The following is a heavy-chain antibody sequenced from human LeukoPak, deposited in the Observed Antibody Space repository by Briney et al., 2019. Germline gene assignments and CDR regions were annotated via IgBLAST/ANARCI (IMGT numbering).Heavy chain of an antibody. D-gene: IGHD3-10*01. CDR1: GLTFSSYE. CDR2: IPGSGDIT. J-gene: IGHJ4*02. CDR3: AEGNCGSGTYGSIDY. Sequence: PGGSLRLSCAASGLTFSSYEMNWVHQAPGKGLERVSTIPGSGDITYYASSVKGRFTISRDNSKNTLYLQMNSLRAEDTAVYYCAEGNCGSGTYGSIDYWGQGTLVTVSS. V-gene: IGHV3-23*01.